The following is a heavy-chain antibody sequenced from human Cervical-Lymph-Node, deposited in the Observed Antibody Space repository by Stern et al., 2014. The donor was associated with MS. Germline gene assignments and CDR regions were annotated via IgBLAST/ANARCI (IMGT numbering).Heavy chain of an antibody. CDR3: ARIRRAPYAYYSLDI. J-gene: IGHJ6*02. CDR1: GFSLSAAGMC. CDR2: VDWDDDK. D-gene: IGHD3-16*01. Sequence: QITLKESGPALVKPTQTLTLTCTFSGFSLSAAGMCVTWVRQPPGKALELLALVDWDDDKYYRTSLKTRLTISKDTSKNQVVLTMTNVDPVDTATYYCARIRRAPYAYYSLDIWGQGTTVTVSS. V-gene: IGHV2-70*20.